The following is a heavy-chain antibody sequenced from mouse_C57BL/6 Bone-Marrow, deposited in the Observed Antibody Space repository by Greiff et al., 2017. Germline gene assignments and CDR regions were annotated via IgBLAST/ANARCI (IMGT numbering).Heavy chain of an antibody. CDR1: GFTFSSYG. J-gene: IGHJ3*01. CDR2: ISSGGSYT. Sequence: EVMLVESGGDLVKPGGSLKLSCAASGFTFSSYGMSWVRQTPDKRLEWVATISSGGSYTYYPDSVKGRFTISRDNAKNTLYLQMSSLKSEDTAMYYCARHRPITTVVARPFAYWGQGTLVTVSA. V-gene: IGHV5-6*01. D-gene: IGHD1-1*01. CDR3: ARHRPITTVVARPFAY.